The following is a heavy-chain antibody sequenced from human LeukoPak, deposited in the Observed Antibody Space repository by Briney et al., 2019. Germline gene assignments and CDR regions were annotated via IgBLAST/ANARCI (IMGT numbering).Heavy chain of an antibody. CDR1: GFTFSSYA. J-gene: IGHJ5*02. CDR2: ISGSGGSA. CDR3: AKEVDVCSGSYSGFDP. Sequence: GGSLRLSCAAAGFTFSSYAMNWVRQAPGKGLEWVSTISGSGGSAYYADSVKGRFTISRDNSENTLYLQMNSLRAEDSAIYHCAKEVDVCSGSYSGFDPWGQGTLVTVSS. V-gene: IGHV3-23*01. D-gene: IGHD3-3*01.